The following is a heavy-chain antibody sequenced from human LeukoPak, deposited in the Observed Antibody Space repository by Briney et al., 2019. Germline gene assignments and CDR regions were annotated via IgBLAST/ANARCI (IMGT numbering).Heavy chain of an antibody. D-gene: IGHD3-3*01. V-gene: IGHV4-59*01. CDR2: MYSSGTS. CDR1: GGSISGDY. J-gene: IGHJ5*02. Sequence: SETLSLTCTVSGGSISGDYWSWIRQPPGKGLEYIGFMYSSGTSNYNPSLKSRVTMSVDTSKFQFSLKLRSVTAADTAVYYCARGMYDLQLGAWFDPWVQGTLVTVSS. CDR3: ARGMYDLQLGAWFDP.